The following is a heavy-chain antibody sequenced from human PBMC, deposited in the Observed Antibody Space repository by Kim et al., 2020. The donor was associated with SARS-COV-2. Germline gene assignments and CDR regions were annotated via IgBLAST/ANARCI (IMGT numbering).Heavy chain of an antibody. V-gene: IGHV3-9*01. D-gene: IGHD5-12*01. CDR3: AKVAGYDWYFDL. CDR1: GFTFDDYA. CDR2: ISWNSGSI. J-gene: IGHJ2*01. Sequence: GGSLRLSCAASGFTFDDYAMHWVRQAPGKGLEWVSGISWNSGSIGYADSVKGRFTISRDNAKNSLYLQMNSLRAEDTALYYCAKVAGYDWYFDLWGRGTLVTVSS.